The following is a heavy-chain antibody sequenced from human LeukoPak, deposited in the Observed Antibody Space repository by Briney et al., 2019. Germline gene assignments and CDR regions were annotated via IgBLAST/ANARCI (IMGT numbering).Heavy chain of an antibody. J-gene: IGHJ3*02. CDR2: ICGSGGGT. Sequence: PGGSLRLSCAASGFTFSSYAMSWVRQAPGKGLEWVSAICGSGGGTYYADSVKGRFTISRDNSENTQYLQMSSLRAEDTALYYCAKEIAAAWLDAFDIWGQGTMVTVSS. D-gene: IGHD6-13*01. CDR3: AKEIAAAWLDAFDI. V-gene: IGHV3-23*01. CDR1: GFTFSSYA.